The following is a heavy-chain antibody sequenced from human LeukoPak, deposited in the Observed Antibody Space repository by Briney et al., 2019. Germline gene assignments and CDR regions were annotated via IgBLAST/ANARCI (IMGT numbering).Heavy chain of an antibody. D-gene: IGHD4-17*01. CDR2: INPNSGGT. V-gene: IGHV1-2*02. Sequence: GASVKVSCNASGHTFTGYYMHWVRQAPGQGLEWMGRINPNSGGTNYAQKFQGRVTMTRDTSISTAYMELSSLRFDDTAVYYCASAYDYGDGDLDYWGQGTLATVSS. CDR1: GHTFTGYY. J-gene: IGHJ4*02. CDR3: ASAYDYGDGDLDY.